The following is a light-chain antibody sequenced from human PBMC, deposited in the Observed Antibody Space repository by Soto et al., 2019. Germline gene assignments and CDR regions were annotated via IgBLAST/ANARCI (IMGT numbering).Light chain of an antibody. Sequence: QSVLPQPSSVSGAPGQRVTISCTGSSSNIGAGDAIHGYQPLPGTTPNLLIYGNSNRPSSVPDRFSGGKSGTSASLAITVFLAEDEAHYHCQSYDSSLSDVFGPGTKLTVL. J-gene: IGLJ1*01. CDR1: SSNIGAGDA. V-gene: IGLV1-40*01. CDR3: QSYDSSLSDV. CDR2: GNS.